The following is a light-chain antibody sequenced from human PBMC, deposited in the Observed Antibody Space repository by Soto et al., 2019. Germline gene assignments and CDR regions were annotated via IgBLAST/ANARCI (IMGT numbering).Light chain of an antibody. Sequence: SALTQPASVSGSPGQSITISCTGTSSDVGGYKYVSWYQQHPGKAPKLMIYEVSNRPSGVSNRFSGSKSGNTASLTVSGLQAEDEADYYCTSYTGDDFTFVFGTGTKVTVL. CDR3: TSYTGDDFTFV. J-gene: IGLJ1*01. CDR1: SSDVGGYKY. V-gene: IGLV2-14*01. CDR2: EVS.